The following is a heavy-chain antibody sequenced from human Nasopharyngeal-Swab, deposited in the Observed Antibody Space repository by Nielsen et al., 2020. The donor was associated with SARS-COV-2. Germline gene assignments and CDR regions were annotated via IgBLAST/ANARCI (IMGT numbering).Heavy chain of an antibody. CDR3: ASDRRSGTSSLRFDC. J-gene: IGHJ4*02. V-gene: IGHV6-1*01. CDR2: TYYRSTWYN. Sequence: SQTLSLTCAISWDRLSLNSAPCNSIRPSPSSGLELLGSTYYRSTWYNDYAVSVKSRITINSDTSKNQFSLQLNSVTPEDTAVYYCASDRRSGTSSLRFDCWGQGILVTVSS. D-gene: IGHD6-6*01. CDR1: WDRLSLNSAP.